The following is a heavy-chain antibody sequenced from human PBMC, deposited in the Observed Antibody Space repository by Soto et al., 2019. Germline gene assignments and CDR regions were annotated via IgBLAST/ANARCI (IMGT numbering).Heavy chain of an antibody. V-gene: IGHV3-30*18. CDR2: ISYDGSNK. D-gene: IGHD3-9*01. CDR1: GFTFSSYG. Sequence: GGSLRLSCAASGFTFSSYGMHWVRQAPGKGLEWVAVISYDGSNKYYADSVKGRFSISRDNSKNTLYLQMNSLRAEDTAVYYCAKDGLVMEYYFDYWGQGTLVTVSS. J-gene: IGHJ4*02. CDR3: AKDGLVMEYYFDY.